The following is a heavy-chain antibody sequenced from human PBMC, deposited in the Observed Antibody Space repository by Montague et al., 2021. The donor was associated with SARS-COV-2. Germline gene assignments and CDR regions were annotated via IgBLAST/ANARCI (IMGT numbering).Heavy chain of an antibody. J-gene: IGHJ4*02. CDR1: GGSTSSNY. V-gene: IGHV4-59*01. CDR2: IYYSGST. Sequence: SETLSLTCTVSGGSTSSNYWNWIRQPPGRGLEWIGYIYYSGSTNYNPSLESRVTISADTSKNHFSLKLRSVTAADTAVYYCAREISGPDYFDYWGQGTPVTVSS. D-gene: IGHD3-10*01. CDR3: AREISGPDYFDY.